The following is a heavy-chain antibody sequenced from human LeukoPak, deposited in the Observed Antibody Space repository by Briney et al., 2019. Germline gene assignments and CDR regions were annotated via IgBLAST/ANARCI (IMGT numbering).Heavy chain of an antibody. D-gene: IGHD3-22*01. CDR2: ISPSNISS. V-gene: IGHV3-23*01. CDR1: GFTFSNYA. CDR3: AKDTIITMIVVVTSDAFDI. J-gene: IGHJ3*02. Sequence: GGSLRLSCAASGFTFSNYAISWVRQAPGKGLEWVSSISPSNISSYYADSVRGRFTISRDNSKNTLYLQMNSLRAEDTAVYYCAKDTIITMIVVVTSDAFDIWGQGTMVTVSS.